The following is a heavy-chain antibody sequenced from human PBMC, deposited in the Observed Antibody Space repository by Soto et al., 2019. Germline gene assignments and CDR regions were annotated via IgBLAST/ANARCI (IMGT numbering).Heavy chain of an antibody. CDR3: AKEAVSGWYYFDY. D-gene: IGHD6-19*01. J-gene: IGHJ4*02. V-gene: IGHV3-74*01. CDR1: GLTFSSKW. CDR2: ISGDGRNT. Sequence: GGSLRLSCAVSGLTFSSKWMHWVRQAPGKGLVWVSLISGDGRNTNYADSVKGRFTISRDNSKNTLFLQMSSQRAEDTAVYYCAKEAVSGWYYFDYWGPGTLVTVSS.